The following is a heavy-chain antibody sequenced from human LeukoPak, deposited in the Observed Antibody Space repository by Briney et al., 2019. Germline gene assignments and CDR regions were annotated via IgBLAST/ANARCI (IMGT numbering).Heavy chain of an antibody. V-gene: IGHV3-30-3*01. D-gene: IGHD6-13*01. CDR3: ARDRCRECGSRWYSFDY. CDR2: ISYDGGNK. Sequence: GGSLRLSCTASGFTFSSYAMSWVRQAPGKGLEWVSFISYDGGNKYYADPVKGPFTISRDNSKNTLYLQMDSLRAEDTAVYYCARDRCRECGSRWYSFDYWGQGTLVTVSS. CDR1: GFTFSSYA. J-gene: IGHJ4*02.